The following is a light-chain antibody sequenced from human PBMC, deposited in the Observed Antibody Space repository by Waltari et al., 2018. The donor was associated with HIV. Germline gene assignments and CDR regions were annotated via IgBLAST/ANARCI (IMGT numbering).Light chain of an antibody. J-gene: IGLJ2*01. CDR1: SGSIASNY. Sequence: NFMLTQPHSVSESPGKTVTISCTRSSGSIASNYVQWYQQRPGSPPTTVIYEDNQSPSGVPVRFPGSFDSSSNSASLTISGRKTEDRADYYVQFYDSSKGGLGGGTKLTVL. CDR2: EDN. CDR3: QFYDSSKGG. V-gene: IGLV6-57*01.